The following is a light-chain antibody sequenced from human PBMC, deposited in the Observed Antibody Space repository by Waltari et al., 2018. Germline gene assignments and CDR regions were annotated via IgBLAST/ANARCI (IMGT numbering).Light chain of an antibody. V-gene: IGKV3-20*01. CDR3: QHYVRLPAT. Sequence: SCWASQSVGGTVAWYQQKPGQAPRRLIYGASSRATGIPDRFSGSGSGTEFSLTISRLEPEDFAVYYCQHYVRLPATFGQGTKVEIK. J-gene: IGKJ1*01. CDR1: QSVGGTV. CDR2: GAS.